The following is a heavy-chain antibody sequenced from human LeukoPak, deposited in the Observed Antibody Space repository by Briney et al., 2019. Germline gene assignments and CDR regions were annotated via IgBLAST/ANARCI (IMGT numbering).Heavy chain of an antibody. CDR3: ARDLSEQWLVYYFDY. J-gene: IGHJ4*02. CDR1: GFTFSSYA. CDR2: ISYDGSNK. D-gene: IGHD6-19*01. V-gene: IGHV3-30-3*01. Sequence: PGGSLRLSCAASGFTFSSYAMHWVRQAPGKGLEWVAVISYDGSNKYYADSVKGRFTISRDNSKNTLYLQMNSLRAEDTAVYYCARDLSEQWLVYYFDYWGQGTLVTVPS.